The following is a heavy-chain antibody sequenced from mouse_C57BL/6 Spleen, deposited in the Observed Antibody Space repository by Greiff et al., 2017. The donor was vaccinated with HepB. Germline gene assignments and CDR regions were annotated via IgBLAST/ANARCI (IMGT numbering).Heavy chain of an antibody. Sequence: EVQLQQSGPELVKPGASVKMSCKASGYTFTDYNMHWVKQSHGKSLEWIGYINPNNGGTSYNQKFKGKATLTGNKSSSTAYMELRSLTSEDSAVYYCANYYGSSFSYAMDYWGQGTSVTVSS. D-gene: IGHD1-1*01. J-gene: IGHJ4*01. V-gene: IGHV1-22*01. CDR1: GYTFTDYN. CDR3: ANYYGSSFSYAMDY. CDR2: INPNNGGT.